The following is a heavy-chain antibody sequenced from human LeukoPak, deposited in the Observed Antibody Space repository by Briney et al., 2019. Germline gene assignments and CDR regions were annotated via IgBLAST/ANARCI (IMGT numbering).Heavy chain of an antibody. CDR3: ARHPFATPFDY. CDR2: AYYSGHT. V-gene: IGHV4-59*08. J-gene: IGHJ4*02. Sequence: SETLSLTCTVSGGSISDNYWSWIRQPPGKGLEWIGYAYYSGHTNYNSSLKSRVTMSLDTSKSQFSLRLSSVTAADTAVYFCARHPFATPFDYWGPGTLVTVAS. D-gene: IGHD2-15*01. CDR1: GGSISDNY.